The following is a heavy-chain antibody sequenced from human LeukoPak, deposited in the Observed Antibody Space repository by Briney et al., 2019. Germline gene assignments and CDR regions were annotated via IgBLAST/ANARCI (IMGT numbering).Heavy chain of an antibody. V-gene: IGHV4-39*01. CDR3: ARLSIGGITIFGVVTGFFDY. J-gene: IGHJ4*02. D-gene: IGHD3-3*01. CDR1: GGSISSSSYY. CDR2: IYYGGST. Sequence: PSETLSLTCTVSGGSISSSSYYWGWIRQPPGKGLEWIGIIYYGGSTYYSPSLKSRITISVDTSKNQFPLKLSSVTAADTAVYYCARLSIGGITIFGVVTGFFDYWGQGTLVTVSS.